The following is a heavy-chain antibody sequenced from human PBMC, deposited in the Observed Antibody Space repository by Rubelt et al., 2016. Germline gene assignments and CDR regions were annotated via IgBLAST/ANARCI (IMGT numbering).Heavy chain of an antibody. J-gene: IGHJ4*02. CDR2: INHSGST. V-gene: IGHV4-34*01. D-gene: IGHD6-13*01. CDR3: ARDLSSSLRARFDY. Sequence: QVQLQQWGAGLLKPSETLSLTCAVYGGSFSGYYWSWIRQPPGKGLEWIGEINHSGSTNYNPSLKSLVTISVDTSKNQFSLKLSSVTAADTAVYYCARDLSSSLRARFDYWGQGTLVTVSS. CDR1: GGSFSGYY.